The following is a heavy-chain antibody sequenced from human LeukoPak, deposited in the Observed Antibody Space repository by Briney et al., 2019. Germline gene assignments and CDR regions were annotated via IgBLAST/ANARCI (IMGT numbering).Heavy chain of an antibody. J-gene: IGHJ4*02. CDR3: ASLHSSGWYEDY. CDR2: IYYSGST. Sequence: SETLSLTCTVSGGSISSSSYYWGWIRQPPGKGLEWIGSIYYSGSTYYNPSLKSRVTISVDPSKNQFSLKLSSVTAADTAVYYCASLHSSGWYEDYWGQGTLVTVSS. D-gene: IGHD6-19*01. CDR1: GGSISSSSYY. V-gene: IGHV4-39*01.